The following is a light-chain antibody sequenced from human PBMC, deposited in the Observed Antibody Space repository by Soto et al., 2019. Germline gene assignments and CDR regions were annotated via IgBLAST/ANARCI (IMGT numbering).Light chain of an antibody. J-gene: IGLJ2*01. CDR1: TSNIGAGYD. V-gene: IGLV1-40*01. CDR3: QSYDSGLYSSV. Sequence: QSVLTQPPSVSGAPGQRVTISCTGTTSNIGAGYDVHWYQQLPGTAPKLLIYGNSNRPSGVPDRFSGSKSGTSASLAITGLQAEDEADYYCQSYDSGLYSSVFGGGTKLTVL. CDR2: GNS.